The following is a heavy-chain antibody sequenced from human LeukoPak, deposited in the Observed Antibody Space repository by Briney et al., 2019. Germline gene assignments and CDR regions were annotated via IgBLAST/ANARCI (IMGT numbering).Heavy chain of an antibody. D-gene: IGHD4-17*01. CDR2: IIPIFGTA. V-gene: IGHV1-69*05. Sequence: ASVKVSCKASGGTFSSYAISWVRQAPGQGLEWMGGIIPIFGTANYAQKFQGRVTITTDESTSTAYMELSGLRSEDTAVYYCARGYGDYWADYWGQGTLVTVSS. CDR1: GGTFSSYA. CDR3: ARGYGDYWADY. J-gene: IGHJ4*02.